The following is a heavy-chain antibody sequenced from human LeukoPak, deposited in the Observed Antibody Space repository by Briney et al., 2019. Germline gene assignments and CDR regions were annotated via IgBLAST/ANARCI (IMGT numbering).Heavy chain of an antibody. D-gene: IGHD5-12*01. Sequence: PGGSLRLSCAASGFTFSSYSMNWVRQAPGKGLEWVSSISSSSSYIYYADSVKGRFTISRDNAKNSLYLQMNSLRAEDTAVYYCARGRDLATIYDYWGQGTLVTVSS. J-gene: IGHJ4*02. CDR3: ARGRDLATIYDY. CDR1: GFTFSSYS. CDR2: ISSSSSYI. V-gene: IGHV3-21*01.